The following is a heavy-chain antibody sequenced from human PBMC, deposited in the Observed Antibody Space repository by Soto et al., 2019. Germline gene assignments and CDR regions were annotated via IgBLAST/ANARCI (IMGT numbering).Heavy chain of an antibody. CDR1: GGSISSNNYY. D-gene: IGHD4-17*01. CDR3: ARGLRDYGDMYFFDY. Sequence: QVQLQESGPGLVKPSQTLSLTCTVSGGSISSNNYYWSWIRQPPGKGLEWIGYVYYTGSNHYNPSLKNRVSMSIDTSKNQFSLRLSSVTAADTAVYYCARGLRDYGDMYFFDYWGQGALVTVSS. CDR2: VYYTGSN. J-gene: IGHJ4*02. V-gene: IGHV4-30-4*01.